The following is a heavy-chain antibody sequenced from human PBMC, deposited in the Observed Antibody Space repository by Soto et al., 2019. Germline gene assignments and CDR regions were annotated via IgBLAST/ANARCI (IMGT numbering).Heavy chain of an antibody. V-gene: IGHV1-69*02. CDR1: GGTFSSYT. Sequence: QVQLVQSGAEVKKPGSSVKVSCKASGGTFSSYTISWVRQAPEQGLEWMGRIIPNLGIANYAQKLQGRVTITADKTTRTAYMELSSLRSEDTAVYYCARFRGSYGMDVWGQGTTVTVSS. CDR2: IIPNLGIA. CDR3: ARFRGSYGMDV. J-gene: IGHJ6*02. D-gene: IGHD3-10*01.